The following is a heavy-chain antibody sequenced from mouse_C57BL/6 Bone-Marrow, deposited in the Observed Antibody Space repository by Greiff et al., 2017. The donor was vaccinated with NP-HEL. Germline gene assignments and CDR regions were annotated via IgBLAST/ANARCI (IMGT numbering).Heavy chain of an antibody. J-gene: IGHJ3*01. CDR2: LDPSDSYT. Sequence: VQLQQPGAELVMPGASVKLSCTASGYTFTSYWMHWVKQRPGQGLEWIGELDPSDSYTTYIQKFKGKSTLTVDTSSNTAYMQRSSLTSEDSAVYYCAMVKSPFAYWGQGTLVTVSA. CDR1: GYTFTSYW. V-gene: IGHV1-69*01. D-gene: IGHD2-2*01. CDR3: AMVKSPFAY.